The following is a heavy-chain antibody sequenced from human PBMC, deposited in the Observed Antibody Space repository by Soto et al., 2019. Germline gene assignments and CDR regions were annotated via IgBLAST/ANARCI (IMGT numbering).Heavy chain of an antibody. CDR1: GFTFSSYD. V-gene: IGHV3-13*01. J-gene: IGHJ5*02. Sequence: GGSLRLSCAASGFTFSSYDMHWVRQATGKGLEWVSAIGTAGDTYYPGSVKGRLTISRENAKNTLYLQMNSLRAEDTAVYYCARWIPGYGFDPWGQGTMVTVSS. CDR2: IGTAGDT. D-gene: IGHD5-12*01. CDR3: ARWIPGYGFDP.